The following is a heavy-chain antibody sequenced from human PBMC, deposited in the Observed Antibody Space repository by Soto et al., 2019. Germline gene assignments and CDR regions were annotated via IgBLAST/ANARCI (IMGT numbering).Heavy chain of an antibody. V-gene: IGHV3-23*01. D-gene: IGHD3-10*01. CDR3: AKPALLWFGESFAFDI. CDR2: ISGSGGST. CDR1: GFTFSSYA. Sequence: GGSLRLSCAASGFTFSSYAMSWVRQAPGKGLEWVSAISGSGGSTYYADSVKGRFTISRDNSKNTLYLQMNSLRAEDTAVYYCAKPALLWFGESFAFDIWGQGTMVTVSS. J-gene: IGHJ3*02.